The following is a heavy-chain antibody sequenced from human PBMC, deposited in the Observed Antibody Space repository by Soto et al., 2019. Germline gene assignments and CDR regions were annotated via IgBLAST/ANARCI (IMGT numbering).Heavy chain of an antibody. CDR2: IIPIIGTP. V-gene: IGHV1-69*13. D-gene: IGHD3-10*01. CDR3: ARDLEFRDGNISHLDY. Sequence: SVKVSCKASGGTFRNHVFNCVRQAPGQGLEWMGGIIPIIGTPNYAQKFQGRVTITADASTSTVYLEVSSLRSQDTAVYYCARDLEFRDGNISHLDYWGQGTLVTVSS. J-gene: IGHJ4*02. CDR1: GGTFRNHV.